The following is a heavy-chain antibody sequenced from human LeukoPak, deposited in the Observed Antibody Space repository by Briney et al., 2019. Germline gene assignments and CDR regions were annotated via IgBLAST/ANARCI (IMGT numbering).Heavy chain of an antibody. CDR1: GGSISGYF. Sequence: SETLSLTCTVSGGSISGYFWTWIRQPAGKGLEWIGRMYSTGSNNYNPSLKSRVTMSLDRSKNHFSLNLTSVTAADTAVYYCAREPTSGREPTSGRPLDYWGQGTLVTVSS. J-gene: IGHJ4*02. V-gene: IGHV4-4*07. CDR3: AREPTSGREPTSGRPLDY. D-gene: IGHD5-12*01. CDR2: MYSTGSN.